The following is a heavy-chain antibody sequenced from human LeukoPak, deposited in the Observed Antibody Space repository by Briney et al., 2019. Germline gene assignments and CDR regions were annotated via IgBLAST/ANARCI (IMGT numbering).Heavy chain of an antibody. J-gene: IGHJ4*02. CDR2: IYYSGST. D-gene: IGHD1-26*01. Sequence: SETLSLTCTVSGGSISSYYWSWIRQPPGKGLEWIGYIYYSGSTNYNPSLKSRVTISVDTSKNQFSLKLSSVTAADTAVYYCARDRRVGATPYYFDYWGQGTLVTVYS. V-gene: IGHV4-59*01. CDR1: GGSISSYY. CDR3: ARDRRVGATPYYFDY.